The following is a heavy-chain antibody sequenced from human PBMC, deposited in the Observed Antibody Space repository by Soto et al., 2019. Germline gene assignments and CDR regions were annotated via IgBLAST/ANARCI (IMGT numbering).Heavy chain of an antibody. CDR2: IYSSGRA. V-gene: IGHV4-4*07. J-gene: IGHJ3*02. D-gene: IGHD7-27*01. Sequence: PSETLSLTCTVSGGSITGFYWNWIRQPAGRGLEWIGRIYSSGRADYIPSLRSRITMSVDTSKNQFYLNLRFVTAADTAVYFCAKDKSGAADIWGQGTMVTVSS. CDR1: GGSITGFY. CDR3: AKDKSGAADI.